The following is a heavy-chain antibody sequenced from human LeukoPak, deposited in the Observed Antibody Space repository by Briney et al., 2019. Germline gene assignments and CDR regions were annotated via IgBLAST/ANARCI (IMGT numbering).Heavy chain of an antibody. V-gene: IGHV5-51*01. D-gene: IGHD2-2*01. CDR1: GYSFTSYW. CDR3: ARLGLVPAAIAYYYYGMDV. CDR2: IYPGDSDT. Sequence: GESLKISCKGSGYSFTSYWIGWVRQMPGKGLEWMGIIYPGDSDTRYSPSFQGQVTISADKSISTAYLQWSSLKASDTAMYYCARLGLVPAAIAYYYYGMDVWGQGTTVNVSS. J-gene: IGHJ6*02.